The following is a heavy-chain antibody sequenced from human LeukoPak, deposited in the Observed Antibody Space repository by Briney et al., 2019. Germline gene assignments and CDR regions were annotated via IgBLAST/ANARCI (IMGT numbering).Heavy chain of an antibody. CDR3: TTDDDSSGYYYRDY. V-gene: IGHV3-15*01. CDR1: GFTLSNAW. CDR2: IKSKTDGGTT. Sequence: GGSLGLSCAASGFTLSNAWMSWVRQAPGKGLVWVGRIKSKTDGGTTDYSAPVKGRFTISRDDSKNTLYLQMNSLKTEDTAVYYCTTDDDSSGYYYRDYWGQGTLVTVSS. D-gene: IGHD3-22*01. J-gene: IGHJ4*02.